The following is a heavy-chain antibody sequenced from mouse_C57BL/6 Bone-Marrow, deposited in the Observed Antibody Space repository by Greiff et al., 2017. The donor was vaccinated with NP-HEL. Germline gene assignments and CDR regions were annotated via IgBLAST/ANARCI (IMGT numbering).Heavy chain of an antibody. CDR1: GYTFTSYW. D-gene: IGHD2-1*01. V-gene: IGHV1-69*01. Sequence: VQLQQPGAELVMPGASVKLSCKASGYTFTSYWMHWVKQRPGQGLEWIGEIDPSDSYTNYNQKFKGKSTLTVDKSSSTAYMQLSSLTSEDSAVYYCARSKIYYGNLDYWGQGTTLTVSS. CDR2: IDPSDSYT. J-gene: IGHJ2*01. CDR3: ARSKIYYGNLDY.